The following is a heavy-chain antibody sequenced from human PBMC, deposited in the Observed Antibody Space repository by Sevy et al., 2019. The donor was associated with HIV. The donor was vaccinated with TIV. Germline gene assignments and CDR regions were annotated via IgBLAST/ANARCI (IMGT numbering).Heavy chain of an antibody. V-gene: IGHV3-30*18. CDR2: ISYDGNNR. CDR1: GFTFSDHG. J-gene: IGHJ4*02. CDR3: AKEDYGGNLPNYFAS. Sequence: GGSLRLSCAASGFTFSDHGMHWVRQAPGNGLDWVAAISYDGNNRYYADSVKGRFTISRDNSKNTLYLQMDSVRPEDTAVYYCAKEDYGGNLPNYFASWGQGTRVTVSS. D-gene: IGHD4-17*01.